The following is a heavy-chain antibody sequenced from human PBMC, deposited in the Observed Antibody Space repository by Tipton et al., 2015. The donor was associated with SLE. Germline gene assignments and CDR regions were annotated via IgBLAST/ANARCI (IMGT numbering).Heavy chain of an antibody. J-gene: IGHJ3*01. CDR1: GFTFNNYA. V-gene: IGHV3-23*01. CDR3: AKAGFFSGYYDAFDV. Sequence: SLRLSCAASGFTFNNYAMSWVRQAPRKGLEWVAHISGSGDGVFYADSVKGRFTFSRDNSKNTLSLQMNSLRAEDTAVYFCAKAGFFSGYYDAFDVWGQGTLVTVSS. D-gene: IGHD3-3*01. CDR2: ISGSGDGV.